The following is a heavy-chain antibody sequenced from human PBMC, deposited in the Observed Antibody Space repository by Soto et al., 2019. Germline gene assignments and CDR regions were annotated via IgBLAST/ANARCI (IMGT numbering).Heavy chain of an antibody. Sequence: PSETLSLTCTVSGGSISDDTYYWGWIRQPPGKGLEWIGSIYYSGTSSYNPSLKSRVIISIDKSKNSLYLQMNSLRAEDTALYYCARDLSWRVAVADNNFDYWGQGTLVTVSS. CDR3: ARDLSWRVAVADNNFDY. J-gene: IGHJ4*02. CDR1: GGSISDDTYY. D-gene: IGHD6-19*01. V-gene: IGHV4-39*02. CDR2: IYYSGTS.